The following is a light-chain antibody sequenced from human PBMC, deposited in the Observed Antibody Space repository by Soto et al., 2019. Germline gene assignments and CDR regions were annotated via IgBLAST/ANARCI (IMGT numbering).Light chain of an antibody. J-gene: IGKJ4*01. CDR3: QPCSSYPLI. V-gene: IGKV3-20*01. Sequence: EIVMTQSPATLSVSPGDRATLSCRASQTVRNNYLAWYQRKPGQAPRLLIYDASSRATGIPDRFSGGGSGTDFTLTISRLEPEDFEVYYCQPCSSYPLIFGGGTKVDIX. CDR1: QTVRNNY. CDR2: DAS.